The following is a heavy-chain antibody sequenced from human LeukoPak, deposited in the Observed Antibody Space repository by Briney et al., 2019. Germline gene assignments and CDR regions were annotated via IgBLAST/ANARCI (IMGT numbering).Heavy chain of an antibody. CDR3: ARGYGYSYYYYYMDV. J-gene: IGHJ6*03. D-gene: IGHD3-16*01. Sequence: GGSLRLSCAASGFTFSSYAMSWVRQAPGKGLEWVSAISGSGGSTTYAQKFQGRVTMTRDTSTSTVYMELSSLRSEDTAVYYCARGYGYSYYYYYMDVWGKGTTVTVSS. CDR1: GFTFSSYA. V-gene: IGHV3-23*01. CDR2: ISGSGGST.